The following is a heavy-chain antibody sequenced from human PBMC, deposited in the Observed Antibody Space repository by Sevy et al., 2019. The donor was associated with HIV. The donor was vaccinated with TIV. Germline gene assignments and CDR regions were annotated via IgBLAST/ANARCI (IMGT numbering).Heavy chain of an antibody. CDR2: ISYDGRNNK. V-gene: IGHV3-30*03. J-gene: IGHJ4*02. CDR3: ARDRGEILSSAFDY. CDR1: GFSFSDYR. Sequence: QLRESLRLSCAASGFSFSDYRMHWVRQAPGKGLEWVAVISYDGRNNKYNADSVKGRFTISRDNSKNTLYLQMNSLRAEDTAIYYCARDRGEILSSAFDYWGQGTLVTVSS. D-gene: IGHD3-16*01.